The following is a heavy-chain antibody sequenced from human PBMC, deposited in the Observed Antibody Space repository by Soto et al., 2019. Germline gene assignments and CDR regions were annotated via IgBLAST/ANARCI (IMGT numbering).Heavy chain of an antibody. CDR2: ISSSSSTI. D-gene: IGHD3-22*01. Sequence: EVQLVESGGVLVQPGGSLSLSCAASGFTFSSYSMNWVRQAPGKGLEWVSYISSSSSTIYYADSVKGRFTISRDNAKNSLYLQMNSLRAEDTAVYYCARGAYYYDSSGLSYWGQGTLVTVSS. V-gene: IGHV3-48*01. CDR1: GFTFSSYS. J-gene: IGHJ4*02. CDR3: ARGAYYYDSSGLSY.